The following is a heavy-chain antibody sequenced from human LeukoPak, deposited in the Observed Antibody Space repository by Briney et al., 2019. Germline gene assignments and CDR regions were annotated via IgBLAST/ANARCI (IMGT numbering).Heavy chain of an antibody. CDR1: GGTFSSYA. V-gene: IGHV1-69*06. CDR3: ARSGLSSGWYGY. Sequence: SVKVSCKASGGTFSSYAISWVRQAPGQGLEWMGGIIPIFGTANYAQKFQGRVTITADKSTSTAYMELSSLRSEDTAVYYCARSGLSSGWYGYWGQGTLVTVSS. CDR2: IIPIFGTA. D-gene: IGHD6-19*01. J-gene: IGHJ4*02.